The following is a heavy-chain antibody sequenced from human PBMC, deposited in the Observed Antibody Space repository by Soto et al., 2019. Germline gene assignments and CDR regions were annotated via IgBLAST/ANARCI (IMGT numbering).Heavy chain of an antibody. CDR1: GFTFSNSA. J-gene: IGHJ5*02. V-gene: IGHV3-23*01. D-gene: IGHD5-18*01. CDR2: LRGSGGST. Sequence: EVQLLESGGGLVQPGGSLRLSCAPSGFTFSNSAMTWVRQAPGTGREWFSTLRGSGGSTYYADSVKGRFSISRDNSKNTLSLQMNSLRADDTDVYYCARATRARARTALGRYNWCDTWCQGTLVTVSS. CDR3: ARATRARARTALGRYNWCDT.